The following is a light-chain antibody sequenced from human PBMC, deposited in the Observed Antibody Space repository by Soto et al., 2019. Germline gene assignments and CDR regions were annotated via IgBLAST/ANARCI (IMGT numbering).Light chain of an antibody. CDR1: LSVSSD. CDR2: DAS. J-gene: IGKJ5*01. CDR3: QQRSNWLT. Sequence: EIVMTQSPATLSLPPGERATLSCRASLSVSSDFAWYQQKPGQAPRLLIYDASNRATGIPARFSGSGSGTDFTLTISSLEPEDFAVYYCQQRSNWLTFGQGTRLEIK. V-gene: IGKV3-11*01.